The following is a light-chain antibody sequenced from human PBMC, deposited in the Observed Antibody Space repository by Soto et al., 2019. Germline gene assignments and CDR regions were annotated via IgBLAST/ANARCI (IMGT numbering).Light chain of an antibody. Sequence: SYELTQPPSVSVAPGQTARITCGGHNIRSKSVHWYQQKPGRAPVLVVYDDRDRPSGIPERFSGSNSGNTATLTISRVEAGDEAEYYCQVWDSSSDHFAFGTGTKVTVL. CDR3: QVWDSSSDHFA. V-gene: IGLV3-21*02. CDR1: NIRSKS. J-gene: IGLJ1*01. CDR2: DDR.